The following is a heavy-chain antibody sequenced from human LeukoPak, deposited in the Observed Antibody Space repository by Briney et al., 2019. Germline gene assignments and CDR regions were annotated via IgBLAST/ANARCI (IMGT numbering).Heavy chain of an antibody. Sequence: GGSLRLSCAASGFTFSSYWMSWVRQAPGKGLEWVANIKQDGSEKNYVDSVKGRFTISRDNAKNSLYLQMNSLRAEDTALYYCAKDKGPGYYFDYWGQGTLVTVSS. CDR1: GFTFSSYW. CDR3: AKDKGPGYYFDY. V-gene: IGHV3-7*03. J-gene: IGHJ4*02. CDR2: IKQDGSEK.